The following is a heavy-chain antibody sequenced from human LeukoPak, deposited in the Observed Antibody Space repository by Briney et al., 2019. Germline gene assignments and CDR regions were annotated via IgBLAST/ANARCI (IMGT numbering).Heavy chain of an antibody. Sequence: SQTLSLTCAVSGGSISSGGYSWSWIRQPPGKGLEWIGYIYHSGSTYYNPSLKSRVTISVDRSKNQFSLKLSSVTAADTAVYYCARGLGGYQLLSWFDPWGQGTLVTVSS. J-gene: IGHJ5*02. CDR2: IYHSGST. V-gene: IGHV4-30-2*01. CDR3: ARGLGGYQLLSWFDP. D-gene: IGHD2-2*01. CDR1: GGSISSGGYS.